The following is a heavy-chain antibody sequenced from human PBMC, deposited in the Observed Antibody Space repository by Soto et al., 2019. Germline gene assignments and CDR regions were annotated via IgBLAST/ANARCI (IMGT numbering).Heavy chain of an antibody. CDR2: ISYDGSNK. Sequence: WGSLRLSCAASGFTFSSYGMHWVRQAPGKGLEWVAVISYDGSNKYYADSVKGRLTISRDTYKNTLYLQMNSLRAEDTAVYYCAKVLRASQNYYYYGMDVWGQGTTVTVSS. V-gene: IGHV3-30*18. CDR3: AKVLRASQNYYYYGMDV. J-gene: IGHJ6*02. CDR1: GFTFSSYG.